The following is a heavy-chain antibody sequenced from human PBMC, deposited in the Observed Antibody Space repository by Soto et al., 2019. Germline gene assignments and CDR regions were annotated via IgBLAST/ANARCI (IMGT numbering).Heavy chain of an antibody. CDR3: ARDVGLQHDTGYYDFWSGKNNWFDP. V-gene: IGHV4-59*11. J-gene: IGHJ5*02. CDR1: GGSISGHY. CDR2: ISYSGST. Sequence: SETLSLTCTVSGGSISGHYWSWIRQPPGKGLQYIGYISYSGSTNYNPSLKSRVTISVDTSNNQFSLRLSSVTAADTAVYYCARDVGLQHDTGYYDFWSGKNNWFDPWDQGTLVTVSS. D-gene: IGHD3-3*01.